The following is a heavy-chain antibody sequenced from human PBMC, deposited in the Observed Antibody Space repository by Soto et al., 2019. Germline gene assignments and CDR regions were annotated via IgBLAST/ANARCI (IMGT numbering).Heavy chain of an antibody. CDR3: AKEGIAARYYYYYGMDV. CDR2: ISGSGGST. Sequence: GGSLRLSCAASGFTFSSYATSWVRQAPGKGLEWVSAISGSGGSTYYADSVKGRFTISRDNSKNTLYLQMNSLRAEDTAVYYCAKEGIAARYYYYYGMDVWGQGTTVTVSS. D-gene: IGHD6-6*01. CDR1: GFTFSSYA. J-gene: IGHJ6*02. V-gene: IGHV3-23*01.